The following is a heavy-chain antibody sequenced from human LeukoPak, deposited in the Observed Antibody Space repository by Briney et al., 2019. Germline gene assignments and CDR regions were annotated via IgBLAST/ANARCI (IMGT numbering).Heavy chain of an antibody. Sequence: GSSVKVSCKASGGTFSSYAISWVRQAPGQGLEWMGRIIPILGIANCAQKFQGRVTITADKSTSTAYMELSSLRSGDTAVYYCARGVCTNGVCLSFGMDVWGQGTTVTVSS. CDR2: IIPILGIA. D-gene: IGHD2-8*01. CDR3: ARGVCTNGVCLSFGMDV. CDR1: GGTFSSYA. J-gene: IGHJ6*02. V-gene: IGHV1-69*04.